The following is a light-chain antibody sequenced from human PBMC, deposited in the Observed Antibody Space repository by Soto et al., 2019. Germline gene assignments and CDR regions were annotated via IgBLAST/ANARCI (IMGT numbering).Light chain of an antibody. CDR3: AAWDDSLRVV. CDR2: RNN. CDR1: SSNIGSNY. V-gene: IGLV1-47*01. Sequence: QSVLTQPPSASGTPGQRVTISCSGSSSNIGSNYVYWYQQLPGTAPKLLIYRNNQRPSGVPDRFSGSKSGTSSSLAISGHRAEDDADYYCAAWDDSLRVVFGGGTKLTVL. J-gene: IGLJ2*01.